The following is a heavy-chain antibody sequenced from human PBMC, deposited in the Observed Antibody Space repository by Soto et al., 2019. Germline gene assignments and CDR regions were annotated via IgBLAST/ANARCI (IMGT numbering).Heavy chain of an antibody. CDR3: ARGRRFGDHGSGIDC. CDR2: IYYSGST. V-gene: IGHV4-31*03. J-gene: IGHJ4*02. CDR1: GGSISSGDYY. Sequence: QVQLQESGPGLVKPSQTLSVICTVSGGSISSGDYYWSWIRQHPGKGLEWIGYIYYSGSTYYNPSLRSRVTISVDTSKNQFSLKLSSVTAADTAVYYCARGRRFGDHGSGIDCWGQGTLVTVSS. D-gene: IGHD3-10*01.